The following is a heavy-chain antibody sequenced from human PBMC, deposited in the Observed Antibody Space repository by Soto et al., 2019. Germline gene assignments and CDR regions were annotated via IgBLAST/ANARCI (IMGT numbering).Heavy chain of an antibody. CDR3: AKGLYYYDSSGLSSAFDI. D-gene: IGHD3-22*01. J-gene: IGHJ3*02. V-gene: IGHV3-23*01. CDR1: GFTFSSYA. CDR2: ISGSGGST. Sequence: GGSLRLSCAASGFTFSSYAMSWVRQAPGKGLEWVSAISGSGGSTYYADSVKGRFTISRDNSKNTLYLQMNSLRAEDTAVYYCAKGLYYYDSSGLSSAFDIWGQGTMVTVSS.